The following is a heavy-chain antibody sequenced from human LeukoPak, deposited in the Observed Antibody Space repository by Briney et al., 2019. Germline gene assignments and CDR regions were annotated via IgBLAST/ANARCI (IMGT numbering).Heavy chain of an antibody. CDR1: GGSFSGYY. CDR2: INHSGST. Sequence: SETLSLTCAVYGGSFSGYYWSWIRQPPGKGLEWIGEINHSGSTNYNPSLKSRVTISVDTSKNQFSLKLSSVTAADTAVYYCASAGYSSSSFDYWGQGTLATVSS. V-gene: IGHV4-34*01. CDR3: ASAGYSSSSFDY. J-gene: IGHJ4*02. D-gene: IGHD6-6*01.